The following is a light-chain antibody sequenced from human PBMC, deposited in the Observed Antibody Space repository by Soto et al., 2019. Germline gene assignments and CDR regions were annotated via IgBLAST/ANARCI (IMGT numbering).Light chain of an antibody. CDR3: QQYKSYKT. CDR1: QTISSG. Sequence: DIPMTQSPSTLSASVGDRVTITCRASQTISSGLAWYQQKPGKAPKVLIYDASTFKSGVPSRFSGSGSGTEFTLTISSLQPDDFATYYGQQYKSYKTFGQGTKVEIK. J-gene: IGKJ1*01. CDR2: DAS. V-gene: IGKV1-5*01.